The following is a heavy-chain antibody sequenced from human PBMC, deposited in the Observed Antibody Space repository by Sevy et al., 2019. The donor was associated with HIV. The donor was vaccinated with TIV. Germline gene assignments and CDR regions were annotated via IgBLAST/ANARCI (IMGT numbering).Heavy chain of an antibody. V-gene: IGHV4-59*08. CDR3: AIRNDFDI. CDR2: VYYTGDS. Sequence: SETLSLTCTVSGGSINSDHWNWIRQPPGKGLEWIGYVYYTGDSNYNPSLKNRVTISVDRTKNQFSLKLTSVTAADTAVYYCAIRNDFDIWGQGTMVTVSS. J-gene: IGHJ3*02. CDR1: GGSINSDH.